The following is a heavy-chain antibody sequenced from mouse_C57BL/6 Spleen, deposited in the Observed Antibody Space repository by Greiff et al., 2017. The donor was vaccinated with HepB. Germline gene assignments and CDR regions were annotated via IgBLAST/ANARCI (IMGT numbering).Heavy chain of an antibody. J-gene: IGHJ3*01. V-gene: IGHV1-52*01. CDR1: GYTFTSYW. Sequence: VQLQQPGAELVRPGSSVQLSCKASGYTFTSYWMHWVKQRPIQGLEWIGNIDPSDSETHYNQKFKDKATLTVDKSSSTAYMQLSSLTSEDSAVYYCAREGGYGSFAYWGQGTLVTVSA. CDR3: AREGGYGSFAY. D-gene: IGHD2-2*01. CDR2: IDPSDSET.